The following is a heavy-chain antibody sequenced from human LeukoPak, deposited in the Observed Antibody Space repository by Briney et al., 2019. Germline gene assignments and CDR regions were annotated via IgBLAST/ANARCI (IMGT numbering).Heavy chain of an antibody. CDR2: ISSSGSTI. CDR1: GFTFSSYA. D-gene: IGHD7-27*01. V-gene: IGHV3-48*04. J-gene: IGHJ4*02. CDR3: ARATNWGNYFDY. Sequence: GGSLRLSCAASGFTFSSYAMSWVRQAPGKGLEWVSYISSSGSTIYYADSVKGRFTISRDNAKNSLYLQMNSLRAEDTAVYYCARATNWGNYFDYWGQGTLVTVSS.